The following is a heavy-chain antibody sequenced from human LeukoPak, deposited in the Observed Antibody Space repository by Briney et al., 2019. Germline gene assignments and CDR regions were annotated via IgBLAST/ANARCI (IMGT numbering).Heavy chain of an antibody. V-gene: IGHV3-21*01. CDR3: AGTLPIIIFGPVTLFDF. CDR2: ITTSSSSV. Sequence: GGSLRLSCAASGFPFKNYKFNWVRQAPGKGLEWVASITTSSSSVYYAESVKGRFTISRDNANNSLFLHMTSLRGEDTAIYYCAGTLPIIIFGPVTLFDFWGQGVLVAVSS. J-gene: IGHJ4*02. CDR1: GFPFKNYK. D-gene: IGHD3/OR15-3a*01.